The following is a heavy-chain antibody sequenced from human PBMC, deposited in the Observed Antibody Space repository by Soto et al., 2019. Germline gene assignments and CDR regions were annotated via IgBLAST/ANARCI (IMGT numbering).Heavy chain of an antibody. J-gene: IGHJ4*02. CDR2: ISAYNGNT. CDR3: ASDLGYRGYDRPRVDY. Sequence: ASVKVSCKASGYTFTSYGISWVRQAPGQGLEWMGWISAYNGNTNYAQKLQGRVTMTTDTSTSTAYMELRSLRSDDTAVYYCASDLGYRGYDRPRVDYWGQGTRVTVSS. CDR1: GYTFTSYG. D-gene: IGHD5-12*01. V-gene: IGHV1-18*04.